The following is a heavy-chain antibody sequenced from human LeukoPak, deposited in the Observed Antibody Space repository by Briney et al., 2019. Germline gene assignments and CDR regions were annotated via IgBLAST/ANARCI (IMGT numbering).Heavy chain of an antibody. V-gene: IGHV4-30-2*01. CDR3: ARASPIAVAASDY. CDR1: GGSISSGGYY. CDR2: IYHSGST. D-gene: IGHD6-19*01. J-gene: IGHJ4*02. Sequence: SQTLSLTCTVSGGSISSGGYYWSWIRQPPGKGLEWIGYIYHSGSTYYNPSLKSRVTISVDRSKNQFSLKLSSVTAADTAVYYCARASPIAVAASDYWGQGTLVTVSS.